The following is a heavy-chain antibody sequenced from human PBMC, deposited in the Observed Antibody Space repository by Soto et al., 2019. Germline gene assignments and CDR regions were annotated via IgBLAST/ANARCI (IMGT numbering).Heavy chain of an antibody. D-gene: IGHD2-15*01. CDR3: AKSLGYCSGSSCVGYHYYMDV. CDR2: ISGSGGST. V-gene: IGHV3-23*01. Sequence: GGSLRLSCAASGFTFSSYAMTWVRQAPGKGLEWVSGISGSGGSTYYPDSGKGHFTISRDNSKNTLYLQMNSLRAEDTAVYYCAKSLGYCSGSSCVGYHYYMDVWGKGTTVTVSS. J-gene: IGHJ6*03. CDR1: GFTFSSYA.